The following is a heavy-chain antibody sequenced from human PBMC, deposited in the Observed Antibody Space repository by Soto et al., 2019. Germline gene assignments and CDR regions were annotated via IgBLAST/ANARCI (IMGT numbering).Heavy chain of an antibody. Sequence: SETLSLTCTVSGGSISSGDYYLSWIRPPPGKGLEWIGYIYYSGSTYYNPSLKSRVTISVDTSKNQFSLKLSSVTAADTAVYYCARHRAGITMIPTFDYWGQGTLVTVSS. CDR3: ARHRAGITMIPTFDY. CDR2: IYYSGST. CDR1: GGSISSGDYY. J-gene: IGHJ4*02. D-gene: IGHD3-22*01. V-gene: IGHV4-30-4*01.